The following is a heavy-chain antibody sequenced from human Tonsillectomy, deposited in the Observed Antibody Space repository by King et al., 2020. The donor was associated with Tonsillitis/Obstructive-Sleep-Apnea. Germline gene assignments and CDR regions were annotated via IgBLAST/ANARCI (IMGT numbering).Heavy chain of an antibody. CDR3: AKSDVQLYYGSGSYYNSAYYYYGMDV. V-gene: IGHV3-30*18. CDR1: GFTFSSYG. D-gene: IGHD3-10*01. CDR2: ISYDGSNK. J-gene: IGHJ6*02. Sequence: VQLVESGGGVVQPGRSLRLSCAASGFTFSSYGMHWVRQAPGKGLEWVAVISYDGSNKYYADSVKGRFTISRDNSKNTLYLQMNSLRAEDTAVYYCAKSDVQLYYGSGSYYNSAYYYYGMDVWGQGTTVTVSS.